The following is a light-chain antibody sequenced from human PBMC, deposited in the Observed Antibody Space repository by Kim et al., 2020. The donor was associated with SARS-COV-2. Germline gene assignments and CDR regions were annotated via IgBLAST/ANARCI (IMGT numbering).Light chain of an antibody. J-gene: IGLJ2*01. CDR3: QAWDSSRAV. CDR1: KLGDKY. CDR2: QDS. Sequence: VSPGQTASITCSGDKLGDKYACWYQQKPGQSPVLVIYQDSKRPSGIPERFSGSNSGNTATLTISGTQAMDEADYYCQAWDSSRAVFGGGTQLTVL. V-gene: IGLV3-1*01.